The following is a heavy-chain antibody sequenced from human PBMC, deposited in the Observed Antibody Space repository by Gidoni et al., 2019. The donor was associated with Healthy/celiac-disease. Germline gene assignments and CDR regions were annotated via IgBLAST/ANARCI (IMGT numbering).Heavy chain of an antibody. Sequence: EVQLVQSGAEVKQPGESLKISCKGSGYSFTSSWIGWVRQMPGKGLAWMGIIYPVDSDTRYSPSFQGQVTISADKSISTAYLQWSSLKASDTAMYYCARHDSSGWYVGRPRPQYFQHWGQGTLVTVSS. CDR3: ARHDSSGWYVGRPRPQYFQH. D-gene: IGHD6-19*01. V-gene: IGHV5-51*01. J-gene: IGHJ1*01. CDR1: GYSFTSSW. CDR2: IYPVDSDT.